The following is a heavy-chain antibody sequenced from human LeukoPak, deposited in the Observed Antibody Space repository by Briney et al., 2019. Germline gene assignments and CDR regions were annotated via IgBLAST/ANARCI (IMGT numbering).Heavy chain of an antibody. V-gene: IGHV3-30*04. J-gene: IGHJ4*02. CDR3: ARDPPRTGYYMDY. Sequence: EPGGSLRLSCAASGFTFSSYAMHWVRQAPGKGLEWVAVISYDGSNKYYADSVKGRFTISRDNSKNTLYLQMNSLRAEDTAVYYCARDPPRTGYYMDYWGQGTLVTVSS. CDR2: ISYDGSNK. CDR1: GFTFSSYA. D-gene: IGHD3/OR15-3a*01.